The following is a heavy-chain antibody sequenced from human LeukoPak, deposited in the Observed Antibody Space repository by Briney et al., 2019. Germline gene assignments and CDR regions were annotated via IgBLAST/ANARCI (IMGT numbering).Heavy chain of an antibody. V-gene: IGHV1-18*01. Sequence: WASVKVSCKASGYTFTTYGISWVRQAPGQGLEWVGWISAYNGNANYAQKLQGRVTMTTDTSTSTAYMELRSLRSDDTAVYYCARDYSSGWPNFDYWGQGTLVTVSS. D-gene: IGHD6-19*01. J-gene: IGHJ4*02. CDR3: ARDYSSGWPNFDY. CDR1: GYTFTTYG. CDR2: ISAYNGNA.